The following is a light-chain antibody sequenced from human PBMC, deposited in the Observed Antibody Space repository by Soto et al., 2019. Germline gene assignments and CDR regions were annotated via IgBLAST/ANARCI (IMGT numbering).Light chain of an antibody. J-gene: IGKJ4*01. CDR1: QVIKND. Sequence: DIQMTQSPSSLSASVGDRVTITCRASQVIKNDLGWYQHKPGRAPKRLIYASASLQSGVPSRFSGSGSGTEFTLTISSLQHEDFATYYRLQHNSYPLTFGGGTKVEIK. CDR2: ASA. V-gene: IGKV1-17*01. CDR3: LQHNSYPLT.